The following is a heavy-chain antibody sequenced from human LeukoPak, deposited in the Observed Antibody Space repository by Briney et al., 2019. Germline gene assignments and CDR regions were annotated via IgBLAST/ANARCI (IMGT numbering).Heavy chain of an antibody. J-gene: IGHJ4*02. V-gene: IGHV3-30*18. CDR1: GFTFSPYA. CDR2: IPFDGSNG. D-gene: IGHD2/OR15-2a*01. CDR3: AKPRDSTAEFHF. Sequence: RSGGSLRLSCAASGFTFSPYAMHWVRQAPGKGLEWVAVIPFDGSNGYYADSVQGRVTISRDNSINTLYLQLNTLRPEDTAVYYCAKPRDSTAEFHFWGQGTLVTVSS.